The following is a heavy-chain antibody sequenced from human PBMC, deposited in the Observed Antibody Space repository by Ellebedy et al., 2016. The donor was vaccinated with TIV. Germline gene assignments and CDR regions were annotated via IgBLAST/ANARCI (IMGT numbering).Heavy chain of an antibody. Sequence: ASVKVSCKASGYTFTSYGISWVRQAPGQGLEWMGWISAYNGNTNYAQKLQGRVTMTTDTSTSTAYMELRSLRSYDTAVYYCARSLRTIGVARFDYWGQGTLVTVSS. J-gene: IGHJ4*02. D-gene: IGHD3-22*01. CDR2: ISAYNGNT. CDR3: ARSLRTIGVARFDY. V-gene: IGHV1-18*01. CDR1: GYTFTSYG.